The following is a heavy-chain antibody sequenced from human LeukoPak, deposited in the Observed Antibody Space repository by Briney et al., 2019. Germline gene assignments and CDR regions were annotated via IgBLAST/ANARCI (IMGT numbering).Heavy chain of an antibody. Sequence: GASVKVSCKASGYTFTSYAMHWVRQAPGQRLEWMGWINAGNGNTKYSQKFQGRVTITRDTSASTAYMELSSLRSEDTAVYYCARERIAVAGVRSDPWGQGTLVTVSS. V-gene: IGHV1-3*01. CDR2: INAGNGNT. D-gene: IGHD6-19*01. J-gene: IGHJ5*02. CDR1: GYTFTSYA. CDR3: ARERIAVAGVRSDP.